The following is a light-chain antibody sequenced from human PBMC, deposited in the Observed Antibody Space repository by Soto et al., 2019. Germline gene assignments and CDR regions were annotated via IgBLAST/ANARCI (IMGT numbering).Light chain of an antibody. V-gene: IGKV4-1*01. CDR1: QSVLHSTNNKNY. CDR2: WAS. J-gene: IGKJ3*01. Sequence: DIVMTQSPDSLAVSLGERATINCKSSQSVLHSTNNKNYLAWYQQKPGQPPKLLIYWASTRESGVPDRFSGSGSGTDFTLTISSLQAEDVAFYYCQQYYSTPPVTFGPGTKVDIK. CDR3: QQYYSTPPVT.